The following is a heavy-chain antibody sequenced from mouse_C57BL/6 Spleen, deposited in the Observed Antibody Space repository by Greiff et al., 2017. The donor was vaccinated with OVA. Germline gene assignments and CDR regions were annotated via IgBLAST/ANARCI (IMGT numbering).Heavy chain of an antibody. CDR2: ISYDGSN. CDR3: ARAPYYGSSYSYAMDY. Sequence: VQLKESGPGLVKPSQSLSLTCSVTGYSITSGYYWNWIRQFPGNKLEWMGYISYDGSNNYNPSLKNRISITRDTSKNQFFLKLNSVTTEDTATYYCARAPYYGSSYSYAMDYWGQGTSVTVSS. CDR1: GYSITSGYY. J-gene: IGHJ4*01. D-gene: IGHD1-1*01. V-gene: IGHV3-6*01.